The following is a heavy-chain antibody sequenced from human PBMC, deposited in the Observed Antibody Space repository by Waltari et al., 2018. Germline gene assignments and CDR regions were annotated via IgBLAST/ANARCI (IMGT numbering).Heavy chain of an antibody. V-gene: IGHV4-39*01. D-gene: IGHD4-17*01. CDR3: ARGHDYGGNDAFDI. CDR1: GGSISSSRYY. J-gene: IGHJ3*02. CDR2: IYYSGST. Sequence: QLQLQESVPGLVQHSEPLSLTCTVSGGSISSSRYYWGLIRQPPGKGLEWIGSIYYSGSTYYNPALKSRVTISVDTSKNQFSLKLSSVTAADTAVYYCARGHDYGGNDAFDIWGQGTMVTVSS.